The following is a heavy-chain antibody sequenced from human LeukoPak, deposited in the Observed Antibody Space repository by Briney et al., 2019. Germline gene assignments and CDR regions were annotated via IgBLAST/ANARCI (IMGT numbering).Heavy chain of an antibody. CDR2: INPNSGGT. J-gene: IGHJ4*02. D-gene: IGHD2-15*01. Sequence: ASVKVSCKASGYTFTSYGISWVRQAPGQGLEWMGWINPNSGGTNYAQKFQGRVTMTRDTSISTAYMELSRLRSDDTAVYYCARGSFRRYCSGGSCYSGFDYWGQGTLVTVSS. CDR3: ARGSFRRYCSGGSCYSGFDY. CDR1: GYTFTSYG. V-gene: IGHV1-2*02.